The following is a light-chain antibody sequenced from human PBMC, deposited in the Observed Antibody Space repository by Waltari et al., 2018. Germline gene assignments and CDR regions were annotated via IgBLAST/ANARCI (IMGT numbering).Light chain of an antibody. V-gene: IGKV4-1*01. CDR2: WAA. Sequence: EIVMTQSPDSLAVSLGERAAINCKSSRSVLYNSNNKNYLAWYQQKPRQPPKLLINWAASRGSGVPDGFSGSGTGTDFTLTISSLQAEDVAVYYCQQYYSSPISFGQGTRLEIK. J-gene: IGKJ5*01. CDR3: QQYYSSPIS. CDR1: RSVLYNSNNKNY.